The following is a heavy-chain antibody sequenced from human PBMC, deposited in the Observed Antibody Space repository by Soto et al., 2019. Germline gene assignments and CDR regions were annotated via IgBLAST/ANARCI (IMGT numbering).Heavy chain of an antibody. Sequence: QVQLVESGGGVVQPGRSLRLSCAASGFTFSSYGMHWVRQAPGKGLEWVAVIWYDGSNKYYADSVKGRFTISRDNSKNTLYLQMNSLRAEDTAVYYCARGVWFGELVEYFDYWGQGTLVTVSS. D-gene: IGHD3-10*01. CDR2: IWYDGSNK. CDR3: ARGVWFGELVEYFDY. CDR1: GFTFSSYG. J-gene: IGHJ4*02. V-gene: IGHV3-33*01.